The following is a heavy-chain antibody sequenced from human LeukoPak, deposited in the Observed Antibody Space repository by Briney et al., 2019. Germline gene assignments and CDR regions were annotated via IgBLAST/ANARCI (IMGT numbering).Heavy chain of an antibody. CDR3: ARGNYDFDY. D-gene: IGHD1-7*01. Sequence: QAGGSLRLSCAASGFTFTDYEMYWVRQTPGKGLVWVSRIISDGTGTNYADSVKGRFTISRDNAKNTLYLQMNSLRAEDTAVYYCARGNYDFDYWGQGTLVTVSS. V-gene: IGHV3-74*01. CDR1: GFTFTDYE. J-gene: IGHJ4*02. CDR2: IISDGTGT.